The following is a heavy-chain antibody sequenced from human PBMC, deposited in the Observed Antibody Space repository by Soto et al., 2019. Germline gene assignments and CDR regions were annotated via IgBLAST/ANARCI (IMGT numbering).Heavy chain of an antibody. Sequence: SETRSLTCGVSDVCFCGYYWSWIRQPPGKGLEWIGEINYSGSTKFNPSLKSRVTLSIDTSNDQFSLRLWSVTAADTAVYYCARDSGGLRLGESSLYGEKDSFDVWDQGTLVTVSS. CDR2: INYSGST. CDR3: ARDSGGLRLGESSLYGEKDSFDV. J-gene: IGHJ3*01. D-gene: IGHD3-16*02. V-gene: IGHV4-34*01. CDR1: DVCFCGYY.